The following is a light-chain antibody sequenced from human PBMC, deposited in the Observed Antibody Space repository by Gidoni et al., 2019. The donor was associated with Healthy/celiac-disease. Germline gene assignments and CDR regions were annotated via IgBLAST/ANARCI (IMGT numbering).Light chain of an antibody. CDR1: SSDVGGYNY. J-gene: IGLJ1*01. CDR2: EVS. Sequence: QSALTQPPTASGSPGPPVTISCTGTSSDVGGYNYVSWYQQHPGKAPKLMIYEVSKRPSGVPDRFFGSKSGNTASLTVSGLQAEDEADYYCSSYAGSNNFVFGTGTKVTVL. V-gene: IGLV2-8*01. CDR3: SSYAGSNNFV.